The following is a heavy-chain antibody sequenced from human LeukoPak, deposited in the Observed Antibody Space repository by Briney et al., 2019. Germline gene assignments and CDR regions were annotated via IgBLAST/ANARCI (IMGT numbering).Heavy chain of an antibody. CDR3: ARVYYDSSGPFFDY. CDR1: GSSFTISS. J-gene: IGHJ4*02. CDR2: IIPIYGTA. V-gene: IGHV1-69*05. D-gene: IGHD3-22*01. Sequence: SETLSFTSTGSSFTISSINWVRQAPGPGLEWMGGIIPIYGTANYAQKSHGRGTITTAESTSNAYLELSSLTTADTAVYYCARVYYDSSGPFFDYWGQGTLVTVSS.